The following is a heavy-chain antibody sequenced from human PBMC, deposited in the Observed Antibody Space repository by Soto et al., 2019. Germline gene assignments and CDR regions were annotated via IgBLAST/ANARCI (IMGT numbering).Heavy chain of an antibody. Sequence: QVQLVESGGGVVQPGRSLRLSCAASGFTFSSYGMHWVRQAPGKGLEWVAVIWYDGSNKYYADSVKGRFTISRDNSKNTLYLQMNSLRAEETAVYYCARDQSSYYYGSGGFRGYFDYWGQGTLVTVSS. CDR3: ARDQSSYYYGSGGFRGYFDY. D-gene: IGHD3-10*01. J-gene: IGHJ4*02. CDR2: IWYDGSNK. V-gene: IGHV3-33*01. CDR1: GFTFSSYG.